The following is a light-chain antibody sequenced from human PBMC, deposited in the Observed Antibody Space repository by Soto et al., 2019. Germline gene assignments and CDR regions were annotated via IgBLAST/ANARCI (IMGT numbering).Light chain of an antibody. J-gene: IGKJ3*01. Sequence: DIQMTQSPSSLSASVGDRVTITCQASQDITNSLNWYQQKPGKAPKVLIYDASILETGVPSRFSGSGSGTDFTFTINSLQPEDVATYYCQQYDNLPLTFGPGTTVDIE. V-gene: IGKV1-33*01. CDR2: DAS. CDR3: QQYDNLPLT. CDR1: QDITNS.